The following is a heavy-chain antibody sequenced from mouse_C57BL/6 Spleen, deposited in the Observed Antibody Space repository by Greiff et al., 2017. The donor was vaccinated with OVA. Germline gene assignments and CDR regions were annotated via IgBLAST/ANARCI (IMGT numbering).Heavy chain of an antibody. CDR3: ARDGWGYAMDY. D-gene: IGHD2-3*01. V-gene: IGHV1-76*01. CDR2: IYPGSGNT. CDR1: GYTFTDYY. Sequence: VQLQQSGAELVRPGASVKLSCKASGYTFTDYYINWVKQRPGQGLEWIARIYPGSGNTYYNEKFKGKATLTAEKSSSTAYMQLSSLTSEDSAVYFCARDGWGYAMDYWGQGTSVTVSS. J-gene: IGHJ4*01.